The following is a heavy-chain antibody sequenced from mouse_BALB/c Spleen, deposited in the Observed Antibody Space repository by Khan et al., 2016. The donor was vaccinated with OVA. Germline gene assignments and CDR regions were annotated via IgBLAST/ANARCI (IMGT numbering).Heavy chain of an antibody. D-gene: IGHD1-2*01. V-gene: IGHV1S137*01. Sequence: QVQLKQSGAELVRPGVSVKISCKGSGYTFTDYAMHWVKQSHAKSLEWIGVISTYYGDASYNQKFKGKATMTVDKSSSTAYMELARLTSEDSAIYYCARPSTATAMDYWGQGTSVTLSS. J-gene: IGHJ4*01. CDR3: ARPSTATAMDY. CDR1: GYTFTDYA. CDR2: ISTYYGDA.